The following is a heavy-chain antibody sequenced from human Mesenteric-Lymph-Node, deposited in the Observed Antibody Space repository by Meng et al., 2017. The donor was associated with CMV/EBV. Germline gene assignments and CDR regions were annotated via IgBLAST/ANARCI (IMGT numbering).Heavy chain of an antibody. D-gene: IGHD1-14*01. CDR2: INHSGST. CDR3: ASLAPLNNTKDKIPSGY. Sequence: QVQLQQWGAGRLKPSETLSLTVAVYGGSFSAYYWSWIRQPPGKGLELIGEINHSGSTNYNPSFNSRITISVDTSKNQFSLKLTSVTAADTAVYFCASLAPLNNTKDKIPSGYWGQGTLVTVSS. J-gene: IGHJ4*02. CDR1: GGSFSAYY. V-gene: IGHV4-34*01.